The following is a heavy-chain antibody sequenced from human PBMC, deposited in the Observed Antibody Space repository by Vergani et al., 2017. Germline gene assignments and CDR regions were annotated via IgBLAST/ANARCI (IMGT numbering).Heavy chain of an antibody. J-gene: IGHJ5*02. CDR3: ARGSRTIAARRVWFDP. D-gene: IGHD6-6*01. CDR1: GGSFSGYY. V-gene: IGHV4-34*01. Sequence: QVQLQQWGAGLLKPSETLSLTCAVYGGSFSGYYWSWIRQPPGKGLEWIGEINHSGSTNYNPSLKSLVTISVDTSKNQFSLKLSSMTAADTAVYYCARGSRTIAARRVWFDPWGQGTLVTVSS. CDR2: INHSGST.